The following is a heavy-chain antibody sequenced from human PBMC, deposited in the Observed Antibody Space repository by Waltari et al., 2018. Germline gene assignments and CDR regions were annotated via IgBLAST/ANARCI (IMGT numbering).Heavy chain of an antibody. CDR1: GGSISNYF. V-gene: IGHV4-59*08. CDR2: IYYSGCT. J-gene: IGHJ4*02. CDR3: ARQRYYYDESGYYHHFDH. D-gene: IGHD3-22*01. Sequence: QVQLQESGPGLVKPAETLSLTCTVSGGSISNYFWSWIRRPPGKGLEWIGYIYYSGCTPYPPPLKMRVTISVDTSKNQVSLNLSSVTAADTAVYYCARQRYYYDESGYYHHFDHWGPGSLVTVSS.